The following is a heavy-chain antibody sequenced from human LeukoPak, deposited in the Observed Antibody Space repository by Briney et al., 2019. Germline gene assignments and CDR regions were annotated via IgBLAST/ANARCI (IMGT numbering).Heavy chain of an antibody. CDR1: GGSFSGYY. Sequence: SETLSLTCAVYGGSFSGYYWSWIRQPPGKGLEWIGEINHSGSTTYNPSLKSRVTISVDTSKNQFSLKLSSVTAADTAVYYCARGGVLNACSGGSCYVNYWGQGTLVTVSS. J-gene: IGHJ4*02. CDR3: ARGGVLNACSGGSCYVNY. CDR2: INHSGST. V-gene: IGHV4-34*01. D-gene: IGHD2-15*01.